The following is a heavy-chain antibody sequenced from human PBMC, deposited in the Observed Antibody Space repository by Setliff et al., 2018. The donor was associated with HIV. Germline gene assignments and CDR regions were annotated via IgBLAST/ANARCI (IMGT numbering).Heavy chain of an antibody. Sequence: PVGSLRLSCTASGFTFSSYGMNWVRQAPGKGLEWVSVIWYDGTNEYYADSVKGRFTISRDDSKNTLYLQMNSLRAEDTAVYYCASRSSYVPLYYYYMDVWGKGTTVTV. J-gene: IGHJ6*03. V-gene: IGHV3-33*01. CDR2: IWYDGTNE. CDR1: GFTFSSYG. CDR3: ASRSSYVPLYYYYMDV. D-gene: IGHD3-16*01.